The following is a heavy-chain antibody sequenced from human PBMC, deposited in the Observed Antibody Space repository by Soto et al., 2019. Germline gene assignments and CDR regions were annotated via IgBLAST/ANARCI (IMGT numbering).Heavy chain of an antibody. D-gene: IGHD6-13*01. J-gene: IGHJ4*02. Sequence: SETLSLTCTVSGGSVSSGSYYWSWIRQPPGKGLEWIGYIYYSGSTNYNPSLKSRVTISVDTSKNQFSLKLSSVTAADTAVYYCAQTRRFLAAGTNYFDYWGQGTLVTVSS. CDR3: AQTRRFLAAGTNYFDY. CDR1: GGSVSSGSYY. CDR2: IYYSGST. V-gene: IGHV4-61*01.